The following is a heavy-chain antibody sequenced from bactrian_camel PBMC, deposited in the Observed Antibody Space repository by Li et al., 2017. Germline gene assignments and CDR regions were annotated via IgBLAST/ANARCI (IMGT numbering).Heavy chain of an antibody. Sequence: HVQLVESGGGSVPAGGSLRLSCVVARNTGINNCLAWFRQAPGKEREGVASIRSGGGGGVYADSVKGRFTISKDHAKNTLYLEMSSLTAEDTAVYYCATDSSSWRLHHWGRGTQVTVS. CDR2: IRSGGGGG. CDR3: ATDSSSWRLHH. CDR1: RNTGINNC. J-gene: IGHJ4*01. D-gene: IGHD6*01. V-gene: IGHV3S1*01.